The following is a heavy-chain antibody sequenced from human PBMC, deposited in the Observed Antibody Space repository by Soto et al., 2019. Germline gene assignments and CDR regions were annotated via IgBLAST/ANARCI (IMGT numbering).Heavy chain of an antibody. CDR3: AREATTFLDY. D-gene: IGHD4-4*01. Sequence: RASVKVSCKASGYTFTAGYYIHWVRRAPGQGLEWMGWINPNSGDTNYAQKFQDWVTMTRDTPISTAYMELSRLRSDDTAMYFCAREATTFLDYWGQGTLVTVSS. J-gene: IGHJ4*02. V-gene: IGHV1-2*04. CDR1: GYTFTAGYY. CDR2: INPNSGDT.